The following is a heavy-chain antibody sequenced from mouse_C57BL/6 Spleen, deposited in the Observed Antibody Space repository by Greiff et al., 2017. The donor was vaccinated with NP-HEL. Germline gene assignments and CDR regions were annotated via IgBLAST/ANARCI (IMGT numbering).Heavy chain of an antibody. J-gene: IGHJ1*03. V-gene: IGHV1-20*01. D-gene: IGHD1-1*01. Sequence: VQLQQSGPELVKPGDSVKISCKASGYSFTGYFMNWVMQSHGKSLEWIGRINPYNGDTFYNQKFKGKATLTVDKSSSTAHMELRSLTSEDSAVYYCALYYYGSSYVRYFDVWGTGTTVTVSS. CDR2: INPYNGDT. CDR3: ALYYYGSSYVRYFDV. CDR1: GYSFTGYF.